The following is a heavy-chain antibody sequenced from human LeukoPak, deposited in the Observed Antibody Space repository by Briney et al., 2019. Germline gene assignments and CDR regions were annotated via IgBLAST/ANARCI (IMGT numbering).Heavy chain of an antibody. J-gene: IGHJ4*02. Sequence: GGSLRLSCAAPGFTFSSYAMSWVRQAPGKGLEWVSAISGSGGSTYYADSVKGRFTISRDNSKNTLYLQMNSLRAEDTAVYYCAKPQTKARITIFGVVIKYYFDYWGQGTLVTVSS. CDR2: ISGSGGST. V-gene: IGHV3-23*01. D-gene: IGHD3-3*01. CDR1: GFTFSSYA. CDR3: AKPQTKARITIFGVVIKYYFDY.